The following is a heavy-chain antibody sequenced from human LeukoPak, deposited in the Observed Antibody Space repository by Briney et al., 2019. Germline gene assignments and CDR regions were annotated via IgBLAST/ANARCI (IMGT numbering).Heavy chain of an antibody. D-gene: IGHD1-26*01. CDR3: AREGARWEPSFSAFDI. Sequence: SETLSLTCSVYGGSFSDYDWSWIRQPPGKGLEWIGEINQSGSTNENPSLKSRVTMSVDTSKSQFSLKLSSVTAADTAVYYCAREGARWEPSFSAFDIWGQGTMVTVSS. V-gene: IGHV4-34*01. CDR2: INQSGST. J-gene: IGHJ3*02. CDR1: GGSFSDYD.